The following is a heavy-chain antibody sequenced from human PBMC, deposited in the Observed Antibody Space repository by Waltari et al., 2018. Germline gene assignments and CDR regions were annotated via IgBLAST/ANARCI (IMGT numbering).Heavy chain of an antibody. CDR2: INHSGST. Sequence: QVQLQQWGAGLLKPSETLSLTCAVYGGSFSGYYWSWIRQPPGKGLEWIGEINHSGSTNYNPSLKSRVTISVDTSKNQFSPKLSSVTAAETAVYYCARIAYVKGYYYYYYGMDVWGQGTTVTVSS. CDR3: ARIAYVKGYYYYYYGMDV. J-gene: IGHJ6*02. V-gene: IGHV4-34*01. CDR1: GGSFSGYY. D-gene: IGHD2-21*01.